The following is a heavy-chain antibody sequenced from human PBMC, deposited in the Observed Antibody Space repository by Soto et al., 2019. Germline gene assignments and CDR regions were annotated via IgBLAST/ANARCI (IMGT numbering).Heavy chain of an antibody. V-gene: IGHV1-58*01. D-gene: IGHD1-26*01. J-gene: IGHJ4*02. CDR3: AIGMGATKIDY. Sequence: QMQLVQSGPEVKKPGTSVKVSCKASGFTFTNSAVQWVRQARGQRLEWIGWIVVGSGGTNYAQKFQGWVTMTRDTSISTAYMELSRLRSDDTAVYYCAIGMGATKIDYWGQGTLVTVSS. CDR1: GFTFTNSA. CDR2: IVVGSGGT.